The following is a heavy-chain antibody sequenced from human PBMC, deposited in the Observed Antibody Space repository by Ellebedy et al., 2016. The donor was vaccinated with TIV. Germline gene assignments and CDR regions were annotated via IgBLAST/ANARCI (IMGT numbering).Heavy chain of an antibody. J-gene: IGHJ5*02. D-gene: IGHD3-10*01. CDR2: IYYSGST. CDR1: GDSISSSTYY. CDR3: ARWFGELLYVRWFDP. V-gene: IGHV4-39*01. Sequence: SETLSPTCSVSGDSISSSTYYWGWIRQPPGKGLEWIGSIYYSGSTDYNPSLKSRVTISADTSKNQFSLRLSSVTAADTAVYYCARWFGELLYVRWFDPWGQGTLVTVSS.